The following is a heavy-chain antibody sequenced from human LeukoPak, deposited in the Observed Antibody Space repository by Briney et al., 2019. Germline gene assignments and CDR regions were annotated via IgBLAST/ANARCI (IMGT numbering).Heavy chain of an antibody. D-gene: IGHD2-2*01. V-gene: IGHV3-21*01. CDR3: ARVSSYCSGTSCTGDY. CDR2: ISSSSSYI. Sequence: GGSLRLSCAASGFTFSSYSLNWVRQAPGKGLEWVSSISSSSSYIYYADSVKGRFTISRDNAKNSLYLQMNSLRAEDTAVYYCARVSSYCSGTSCTGDYWGQGTLVTVSS. J-gene: IGHJ4*02. CDR1: GFTFSSYS.